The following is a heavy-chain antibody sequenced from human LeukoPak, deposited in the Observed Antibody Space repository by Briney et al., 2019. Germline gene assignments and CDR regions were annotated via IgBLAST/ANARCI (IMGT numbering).Heavy chain of an antibody. CDR2: ISGSGGST. D-gene: IGHD3-16*02. V-gene: IGHV3-23*01. CDR3: AKNIYDYVWGSYRYAPGYYFDY. CDR1: GFTFDDYG. J-gene: IGHJ4*02. Sequence: GGSLRLSCAASGFTFDDYGMSWVRQAPGQGLEWVSAISGSGGSTYYADSVKGRFTISRDNSKNTLYLQMNSLRAEDTAVYYCAKNIYDYVWGSYRYAPGYYFDYWGQGTLVTVSS.